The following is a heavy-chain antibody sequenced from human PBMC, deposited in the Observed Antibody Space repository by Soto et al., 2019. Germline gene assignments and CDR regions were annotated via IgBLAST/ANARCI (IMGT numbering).Heavy chain of an antibody. CDR1: GFSLSTSGVG. CDR2: IYWDDDK. D-gene: IGHD6-19*01. CDR3: AHSHIAVAGIGYFQH. Sequence: QITLKESGPTLVKPTQTLTLTCTFSGFSLSTSGVGVGWIRQPPGKALEWLALIYWDDDKRYSPSLKSRLTITTDTSKNQVVLTMTNMDPVDTATYYCAHSHIAVAGIGYFQHWGQGTLVTVSS. J-gene: IGHJ1*01. V-gene: IGHV2-5*02.